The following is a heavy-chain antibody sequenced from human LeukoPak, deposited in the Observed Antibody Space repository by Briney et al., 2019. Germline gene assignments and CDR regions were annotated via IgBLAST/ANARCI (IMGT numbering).Heavy chain of an antibody. D-gene: IGHD3-10*01. V-gene: IGHV2-5*02. CDR1: GFSLSTSGVG. CDR2: IYWDDDK. J-gene: IGHJ4*02. CDR3: AHSRITMVRGVITYFDY. Sequence: ASGPTLVNPTQTLTLTCTFSGFSLSTSGVGVGWIRQPPGKALEWLALIYWDDDKRYSPSLKSRLTITKDTSKNQVVLTMTNMDPVDTATYYCAHSRITMVRGVITYFDYWGQGTLVTVPP.